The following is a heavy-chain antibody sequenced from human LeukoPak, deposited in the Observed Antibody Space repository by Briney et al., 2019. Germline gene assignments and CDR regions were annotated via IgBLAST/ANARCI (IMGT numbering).Heavy chain of an antibody. CDR2: FKTKYNQV. D-gene: IGHD6-13*01. Sequence: GGSPRLSCVASGFTFSDYAMNWVRQAPGKGLEWVSTFKTKYNQVYYAESVRGRFTISTDNSNNTVYLQMNSLRAEDTAVYYCAKADSWVLWGQGTLVTVSS. V-gene: IGHV3-23*05. J-gene: IGHJ4*02. CDR1: GFTFSDYA. CDR3: AKADSWVL.